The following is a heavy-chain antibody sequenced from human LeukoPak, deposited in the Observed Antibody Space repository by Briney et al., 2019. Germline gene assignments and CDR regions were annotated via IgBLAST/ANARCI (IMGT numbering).Heavy chain of an antibody. CDR1: GLTFSGFA. CDR2: ICGSGGNT. CDR3: ARGRGGDYVPSRFDY. Sequence: PGGSLRLSCSASGLTFSGFAMGWVRQAPGKGLEWVSSICGSGGNTYYADSVEGRFTISRDNSKNTLLLQMISLRAEDTALYYCARGRGGDYVPSRFDYWGQGTLVTVSS. D-gene: IGHD4-17*01. V-gene: IGHV3-23*01. J-gene: IGHJ4*02.